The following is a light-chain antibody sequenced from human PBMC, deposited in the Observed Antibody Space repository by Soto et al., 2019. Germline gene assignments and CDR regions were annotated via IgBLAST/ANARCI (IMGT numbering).Light chain of an antibody. Sequence: QSVLTQPPSVSGAPGQRVTISCTRSSSNIGAGYDVHWYQQLPGTAPKLLIYGNSNRPSGVPDRFSGSKSGTSASLAITGLQAEDEADYYCQSYDSSLSGSFFGTGTKLTVL. CDR1: SSNIGAGYD. V-gene: IGLV1-40*01. CDR3: QSYDSSLSGSF. J-gene: IGLJ1*01. CDR2: GNS.